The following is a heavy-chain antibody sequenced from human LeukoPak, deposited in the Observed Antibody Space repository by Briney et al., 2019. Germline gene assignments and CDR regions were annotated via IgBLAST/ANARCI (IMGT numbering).Heavy chain of an antibody. D-gene: IGHD3-3*01. CDR2: IKLDGSEK. J-gene: IGHJ4*02. Sequence: GGALRLSCVAAGFTFGKYWMSLVRQAPGKVLEWVANIKLDGSEKNYVDSVKGRFTISRDNTKSSLYLQMNSLRAEDTAVFYCARDQYDTWSRRGNFDSWGQGTLVIVSS. CDR3: ARDQYDTWSRRGNFDS. V-gene: IGHV3-7*03. CDR1: GFTFGKYW.